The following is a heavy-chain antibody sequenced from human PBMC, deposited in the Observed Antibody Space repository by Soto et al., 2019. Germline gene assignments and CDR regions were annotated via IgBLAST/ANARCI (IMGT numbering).Heavy chain of an antibody. Sequence: QVQLVQSGAEVKKPGASVKVSCKASGYTFSSYGISWVRQAPGQGLEWMGWISAYNGNTNYAQKLQGRVTMTTDTSTSSAYVELRSIKSDDTAVYYSARVNRYCSSPSCFVVRSNTTGVWGQGTTVTVSS. V-gene: IGHV1-18*01. CDR1: GYTFSSYG. J-gene: IGHJ6*02. D-gene: IGHD2-2*01. CDR2: ISAYNGNT. CDR3: ARVNRYCSSPSCFVVRSNTTGV.